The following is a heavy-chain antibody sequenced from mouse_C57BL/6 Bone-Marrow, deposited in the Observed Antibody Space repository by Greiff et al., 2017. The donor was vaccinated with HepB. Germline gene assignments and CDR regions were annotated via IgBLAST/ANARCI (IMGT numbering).Heavy chain of an antibody. CDR3: TRVLYAMDY. J-gene: IGHJ4*01. V-gene: IGHV5-9-1*02. CDR1: GFTFSSYA. CDR2: ISSGGDYI. Sequence: EVMLVESGEGLVKPGGSLKLSCAASGFTFSSYAMSWVRQTPEKRLEWVAYISSGGDYIYYADTVKGRFTTSRDNARNTLYLQMSRLKSEDTAMYYCTRVLYAMDYWGQGTSVTVSS.